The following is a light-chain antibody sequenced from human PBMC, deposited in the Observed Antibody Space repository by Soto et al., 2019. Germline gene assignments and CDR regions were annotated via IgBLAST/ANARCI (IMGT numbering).Light chain of an antibody. CDR1: QSVTSN. V-gene: IGKV3-11*01. CDR3: QQRFNRPWT. Sequence: EIVMTHSPATLSVSPGDRSTLSCRASQSVTSNLAWYQQKHGQAPRLLIDDASNRATGIPARFSGSGSGTDVTLTIRIRETEDFPVYCCQQRFNRPWTFVLGTRV. J-gene: IGKJ1*01. CDR2: DAS.